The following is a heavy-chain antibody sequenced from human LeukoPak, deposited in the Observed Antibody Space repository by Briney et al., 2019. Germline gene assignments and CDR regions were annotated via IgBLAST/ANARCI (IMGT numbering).Heavy chain of an antibody. V-gene: IGHV4-34*01. CDR3: VRAYGDYRYYCYYMDV. Sequence: SXXLSLTCAVFGGSFSGYYWSWIRQRPGKGLEWIGEINHSGSTNYNPSLKSRVTISVDTSKNQFSLRVSSVTAADTAVYYCVRAYGDYRYYCYYMDVWGKGTTVTVSS. CDR2: INHSGST. CDR1: GGSFSGYY. D-gene: IGHD4-17*01. J-gene: IGHJ6*03.